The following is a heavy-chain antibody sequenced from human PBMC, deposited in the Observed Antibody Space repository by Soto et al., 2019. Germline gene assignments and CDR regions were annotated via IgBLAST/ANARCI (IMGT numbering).Heavy chain of an antibody. V-gene: IGHV1-46*03. CDR2: INPSGGST. CDR1: GYTFTSYY. J-gene: IGHJ6*03. Sequence: QVQLVQSGAEVKKPGASVTVSCKASGYTFTSYYIHWGRQAPGQGLEWMGIINPSGGSTSYAQKFQGRVTMTRDTSASTVYMEVSGLRSEDTAVYYCARDQEPSTLYYDYYYMDVWGKGTTVTVSS. CDR3: ARDQEPSTLYYDYYYMDV.